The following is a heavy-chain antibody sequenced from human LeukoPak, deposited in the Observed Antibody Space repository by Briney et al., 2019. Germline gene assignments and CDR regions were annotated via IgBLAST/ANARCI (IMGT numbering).Heavy chain of an antibody. CDR3: ARDNSVRNEASCSKP. CDR2: ISPSGGST. J-gene: IGHJ5*02. V-gene: IGHV1-46*01. Sequence: GASVKVSCKAFGYTFTSNYMHWVRQAPGQGPECMGVISPSGGSTTYAQKFQGRVTLTRDMSTSTDYLELSSLGSEDPAVYYCARDNSVRNEASCSKPWGQGTLVTVSS. D-gene: IGHD3-10*01. CDR1: GYTFTSNY.